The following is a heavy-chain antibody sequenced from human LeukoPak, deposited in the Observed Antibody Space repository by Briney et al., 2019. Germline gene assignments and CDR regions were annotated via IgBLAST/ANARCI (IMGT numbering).Heavy chain of an antibody. J-gene: IGHJ4*02. CDR3: AKEGRIVGATTGDY. CDR1: GFTFSSYG. Sequence: GGSLRLSCAASGFTFSSYGMSWVRQAPGKGLEWVSAISGSGGSTYYADSVKGRFTISRDNSKNTLYLQMNSLRAEDTAVYYCAKEGRIVGATTGDYWGQGTLVTVSS. CDR2: ISGSGGST. V-gene: IGHV3-23*01. D-gene: IGHD1-26*01.